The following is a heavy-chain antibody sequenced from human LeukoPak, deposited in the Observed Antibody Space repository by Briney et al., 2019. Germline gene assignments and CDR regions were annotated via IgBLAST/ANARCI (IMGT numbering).Heavy chain of an antibody. V-gene: IGHV4-31*02. J-gene: IGHJ4*02. D-gene: IGHD3-10*01. CDR2: IYYSGST. Sequence: SETLSLTCTLSRCSITIVYWGTIRQHPGKGLEWIGYIYYSGSTYYNPSLKSRVTISVDTSKNQFSLKLSSVTAADTAVYYCARDRGTLVRGVIDEGSNYLDYWGQGTLVTVSS. CDR1: RCSITIVY. CDR3: ARDRGTLVRGVIDEGSNYLDY.